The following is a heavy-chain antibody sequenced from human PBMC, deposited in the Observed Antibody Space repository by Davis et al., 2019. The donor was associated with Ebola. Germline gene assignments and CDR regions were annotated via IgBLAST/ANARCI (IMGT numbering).Heavy chain of an antibody. CDR1: GGSISSSNW. CDR3: ARLKGCSSTSCYDGGGMDV. J-gene: IGHJ6*02. D-gene: IGHD2-2*01. Sequence: MPSETLSLTCAVSGGSISSSNWWSWVRQPPGKGLEWIGQIYHSGSTNYNPSLKSRVTISVDTSKNQFSLKLSSVTAADTAVYYCARLKGCSSTSCYDGGGMDVWGQGTTVTVSS. V-gene: IGHV4-4*02. CDR2: IYHSGST.